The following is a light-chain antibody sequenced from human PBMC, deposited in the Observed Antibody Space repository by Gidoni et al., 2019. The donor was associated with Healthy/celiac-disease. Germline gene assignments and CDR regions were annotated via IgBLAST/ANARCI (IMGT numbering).Light chain of an antibody. Sequence: EIVLTQSPATLSLSPGERATLSCRTSQSVSSYLAWYQPKPGQAPRLLIYDASNRATGIPARCSGSGSGTDFTLTISSLEPEDFAVYYCQQRSNWSLTFGGGTKVEIK. CDR1: QSVSSY. CDR2: DAS. V-gene: IGKV3-11*01. CDR3: QQRSNWSLT. J-gene: IGKJ4*01.